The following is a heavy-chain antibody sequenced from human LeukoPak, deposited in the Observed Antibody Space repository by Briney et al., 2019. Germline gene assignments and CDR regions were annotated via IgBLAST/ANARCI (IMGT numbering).Heavy chain of an antibody. CDR1: GFTFSSYS. J-gene: IGHJ4*02. Sequence: GGSLRLSCAASGFTFSSYSMNWVRQAPGKGLEWVSSISSSSSYIYYADSVKGRFTISRDNAKNSLYLQMNSLRAEDTAVYYCARGLRYFDWLFATFDYWGQGTLDTVSS. D-gene: IGHD3-9*01. CDR3: ARGLRYFDWLFATFDY. V-gene: IGHV3-21*01. CDR2: ISSSSSYI.